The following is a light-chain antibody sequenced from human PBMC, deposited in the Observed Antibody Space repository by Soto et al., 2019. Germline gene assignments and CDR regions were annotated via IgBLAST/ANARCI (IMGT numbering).Light chain of an antibody. CDR1: QGIINF. Sequence: DIQLTQSPSFLSASVGDRVTVTCRASQGIINFLNWYQHKRGEAPILLIYGASNLQNGVPSRFSGSGSGADFTLTISSLQPEDFETYYCQQSFSTPPTFGQGTKVDIK. CDR2: GAS. CDR3: QQSFSTPPT. J-gene: IGKJ1*01. V-gene: IGKV1-39*01.